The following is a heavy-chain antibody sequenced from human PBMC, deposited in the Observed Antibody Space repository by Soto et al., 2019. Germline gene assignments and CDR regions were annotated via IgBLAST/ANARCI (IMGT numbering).Heavy chain of an antibody. J-gene: IGHJ6*02. Sequence: GGSLRLSCAASGFTFSNYCMSWVRQAPGKGLEWVANINQDGSEKHYVDSVKGRFTIPRDNAKDSLYLQMNSLRAEDTAVYYCARYPYYDFWSGYNSGMDVWGQGTTVTVSS. V-gene: IGHV3-7*03. CDR2: INQDGSEK. CDR3: ARYPYYDFWSGYNSGMDV. D-gene: IGHD3-3*01. CDR1: GFTFSNYC.